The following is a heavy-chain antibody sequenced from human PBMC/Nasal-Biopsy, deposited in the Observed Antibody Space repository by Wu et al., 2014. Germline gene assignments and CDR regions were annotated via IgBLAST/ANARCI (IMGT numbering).Heavy chain of an antibody. V-gene: IGHV3-66*02. CDR3: ATTPVAGSV. Sequence: LRLSCAASGFSVSDNYMSWVRQSPGKGLEWVSLIYSDDTTYYGDSVKGRFTISRDNSKNTVSLQMNSLRSEDTAVYYCATTPVAGSVWGQGTPGRRLL. J-gene: IGHJ4*02. CDR1: GFSVSDNY. CDR2: IYSDDTT. D-gene: IGHD6-19*01.